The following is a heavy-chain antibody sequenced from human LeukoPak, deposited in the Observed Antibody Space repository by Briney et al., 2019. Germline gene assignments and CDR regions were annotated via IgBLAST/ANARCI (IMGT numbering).Heavy chain of an antibody. V-gene: IGHV3-48*03. D-gene: IGHD6-19*01. CDR2: IGSSGAIR. CDR3: ALLAVASDFDY. CDR1: GFPFSVYE. Sequence: GGSLRLSCAVSGFPFSVYEMNWVRQAPGKGLEWVSNIGSSGAIRHYADSVKGRFSISRDNAENSLFLQINSLRVEDTGIYYCALLAVASDFDYWGQGALVTVSS. J-gene: IGHJ4*02.